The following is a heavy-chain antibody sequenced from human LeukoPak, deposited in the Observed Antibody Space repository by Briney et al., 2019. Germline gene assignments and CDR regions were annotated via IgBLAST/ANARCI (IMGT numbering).Heavy chain of an antibody. D-gene: IGHD3-9*01. CDR1: GYTFTGYY. CDR3: ARGGILRYFDWLLGANWFDS. J-gene: IGHJ5*01. Sequence: ASVKVSCKASGYTFTGYYILWVRQAPGQRLEWMGWINPNSGGTNFAQKFQGRVTMTRDTSISTAYMELSSLTSDDTAIYYCARGGILRYFDWLLGANWFDSWGQGTLVTVSS. V-gene: IGHV1-2*02. CDR2: INPNSGGT.